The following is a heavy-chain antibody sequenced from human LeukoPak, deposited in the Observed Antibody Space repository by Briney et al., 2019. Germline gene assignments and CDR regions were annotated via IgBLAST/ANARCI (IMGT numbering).Heavy chain of an antibody. CDR2: IYHSGST. D-gene: IGHD2-15*01. CDR3: ARGVVVVAATGRIDY. V-gene: IGHV4-38-2*02. J-gene: IGHJ4*02. Sequence: SETLSLTCTVSGYSISSGYYWGRIRQPPGKGLEWIGSIYHSGSTYYNPSLKSRVTISVDTSKNQFSLKLSSVTAADTAVYYCARGVVVVAATGRIDYWGQGTLVTVSS. CDR1: GYSISSGYY.